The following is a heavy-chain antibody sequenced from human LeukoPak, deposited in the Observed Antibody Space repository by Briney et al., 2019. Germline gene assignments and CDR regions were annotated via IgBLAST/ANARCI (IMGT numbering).Heavy chain of an antibody. D-gene: IGHD3-22*01. J-gene: IGHJ4*02. CDR3: ARWGDESSGYYPIGDDY. CDR2: IIPVLDIA. Sequence: SVKVSCKASGGTFGSYAISWVRQAPGPGLEWMGRIIPVLDIANYVQKFQGRVTITADRSTSTAYMELRGLRSEDTPVYYCARWGDESSGYYPIGDDYWGQGTLVTVSS. V-gene: IGHV1-69*04. CDR1: GGTFGSYA.